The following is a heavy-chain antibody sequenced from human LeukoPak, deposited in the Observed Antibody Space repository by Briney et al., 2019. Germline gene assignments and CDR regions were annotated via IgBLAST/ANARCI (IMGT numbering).Heavy chain of an antibody. J-gene: IGHJ6*02. CDR2: ISSSRSSI. Sequence: GGSLRLSCAASGFTFSSYTMNWVRQAPGKGLEWVSSISSSRSSIYYADSVKGRFTISRDNAKSSLYLQMNSLRAEDTAVYFCARDPTPRYCSGGSCYTHYGMDVWGQGTTVTVSS. V-gene: IGHV3-21*01. CDR3: ARDPTPRYCSGGSCYTHYGMDV. CDR1: GFTFSSYT. D-gene: IGHD2-15*01.